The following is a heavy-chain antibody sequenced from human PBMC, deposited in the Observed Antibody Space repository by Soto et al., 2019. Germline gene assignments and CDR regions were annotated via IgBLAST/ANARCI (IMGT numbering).Heavy chain of an antibody. J-gene: IGHJ4*02. D-gene: IGHD6-19*01. CDR1: GGSISSSYW. Sequence: QVQLKESGPGLVKPSGTLSLTCAVSGGSISSSYWWHWVCQSPGKGLEWIGEISQRGSNNYNPSFKSRVTMSVDKSKNHFSLNLRSVTAADTAVYSCARSPDYTTGWYYFDYWGQGTLVTVSS. V-gene: IGHV4-4*02. CDR3: ARSPDYTTGWYYFDY. CDR2: ISQRGSN.